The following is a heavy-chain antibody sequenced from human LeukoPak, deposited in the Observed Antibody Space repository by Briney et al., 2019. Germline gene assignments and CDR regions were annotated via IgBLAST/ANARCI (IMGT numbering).Heavy chain of an antibody. J-gene: IGHJ6*02. Sequence: GGSLRLSCAASGFTFSSYGINWVRQAPGKGLEWVSSISGSGNRTYYADSVKGRFTISRDNSKNTLFLQMNSLRAEDTAVYYCAKNLYCGGGSCYPSALGMDVWGQGTTVTVSS. D-gene: IGHD2-15*01. CDR3: AKNLYCGGGSCYPSALGMDV. V-gene: IGHV3-23*01. CDR2: ISGSGNRT. CDR1: GFTFSSYG.